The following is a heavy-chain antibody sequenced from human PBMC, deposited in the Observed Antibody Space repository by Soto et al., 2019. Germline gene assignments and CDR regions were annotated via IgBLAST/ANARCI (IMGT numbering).Heavy chain of an antibody. CDR3: TRDRPNYGSGSYHTTPKQI. Sequence: GGSLRLSCTASGFTFGDYAMSWFRQAPGKGLEWVGFIRSKAYGGTTEYAASVKGRFTISRDDSKSIAYLQMNSLKTEDTAVYYCTRDRPNYGSGSYHTTPKQIRGQGTLVTVSS. V-gene: IGHV3-49*03. D-gene: IGHD3-10*01. J-gene: IGHJ4*02. CDR1: GFTFGDYA. CDR2: IRSKAYGGTT.